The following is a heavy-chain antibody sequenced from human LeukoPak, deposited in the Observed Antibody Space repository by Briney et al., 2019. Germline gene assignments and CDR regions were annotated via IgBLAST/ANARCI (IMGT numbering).Heavy chain of an antibody. CDR3: APAMVRGVINDDY. V-gene: IGHV3-23*01. J-gene: IGHJ4*02. CDR2: ISGSGGST. Sequence: GGSLRLSCAASGFTFSSYAMSWVRQAPGKGLEWVSAISGSGGSTYYADSVKGRFIISRDNSKNTLYLQMNSLRAEDTAVYYCAPAMVRGVINDDYWGQGTLVTVSS. D-gene: IGHD3-10*01. CDR1: GFTFSSYA.